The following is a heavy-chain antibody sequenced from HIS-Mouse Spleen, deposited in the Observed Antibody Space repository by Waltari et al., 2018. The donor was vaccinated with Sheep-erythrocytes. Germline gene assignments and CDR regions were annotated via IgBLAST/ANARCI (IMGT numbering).Heavy chain of an antibody. J-gene: IGHJ4*02. D-gene: IGHD1-26*01. Sequence: QVQLVQSGAEVKKPGSSVKVSCKASGGTFSSYAISCVRQAPGQGLEWMGRIIHILGIANYAQKFQGRVTITADKSTGTAYMELSSLRSEDTAVYYCAQTGATTPHFDYWGQGTLVTVSS. CDR3: AQTGATTPHFDY. CDR2: IIHILGIA. V-gene: IGHV1-69*04. CDR1: GGTFSSYA.